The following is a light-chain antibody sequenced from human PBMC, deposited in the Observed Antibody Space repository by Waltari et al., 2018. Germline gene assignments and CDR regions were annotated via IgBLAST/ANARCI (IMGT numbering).Light chain of an antibody. V-gene: IGKV1-5*03. J-gene: IGKJ2*01. Sequence: DIQLTQSPSTLSASVGDRVTIPCRASQSFSRWLAWDQQKPGKAPKLLIQQVSILERGVPSRFSGSGSGTEFTLTISSLQPEDFATYSCQQYTTYPYTFGQGTKLEVK. CDR3: QQYTTYPYT. CDR1: QSFSRW. CDR2: QVS.